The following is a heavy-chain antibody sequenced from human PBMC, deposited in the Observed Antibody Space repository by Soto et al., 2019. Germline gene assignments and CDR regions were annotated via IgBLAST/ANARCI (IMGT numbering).Heavy chain of an antibody. CDR1: GYTFTGYY. CDR2: INPNSGGT. Sequence: VASVKVSFKASGYTFTGYYLHWVRQAPGQGLEWMGWINPNSGGTNYAQKFQGRVTMTRDTSISTAYMELSRLRSDDTAVYYCARGTEGLDAFDIWGQGTMVTVSS. D-gene: IGHD1-1*01. J-gene: IGHJ3*02. CDR3: ARGTEGLDAFDI. V-gene: IGHV1-2*02.